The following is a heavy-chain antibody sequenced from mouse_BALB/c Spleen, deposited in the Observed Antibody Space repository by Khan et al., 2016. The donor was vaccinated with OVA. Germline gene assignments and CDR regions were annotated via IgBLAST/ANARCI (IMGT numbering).Heavy chain of an antibody. CDR3: VRSGPDYYGSSSFAY. CDR1: GYSITSDYA. Sequence: EVQLQESGPGLVKPSQSLSLTCTVTGYSITSDYAWNWIRQFPGNKLEWMGYISYSGITSYNQSLKSRISITRDTSKNQFFLQLNSVTTEDTATYYCVRSGPDYYGSSSFAYWGQGTLVTVSA. V-gene: IGHV3-2*02. J-gene: IGHJ3*01. D-gene: IGHD1-1*01. CDR2: ISYSGIT.